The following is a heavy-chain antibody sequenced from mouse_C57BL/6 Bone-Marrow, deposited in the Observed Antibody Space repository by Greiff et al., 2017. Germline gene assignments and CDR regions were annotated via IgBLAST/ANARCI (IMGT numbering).Heavy chain of an antibody. V-gene: IGHV1-81*01. CDR3: ARVGNYNYYAMDY. CDR2: IYPRSGST. CDR1: GYTFTSYG. D-gene: IGHD2-1*01. Sequence: VQLQASGAELARPGASVTLSCKASGYTFTSYGISWVKQRPGQGLAWIGEIYPRSGSTYYNEKFKGKATLTADKSSSTAYMELRSLTSEDSAVYFCARVGNYNYYAMDYWGQGTSVTVAS. J-gene: IGHJ4*01.